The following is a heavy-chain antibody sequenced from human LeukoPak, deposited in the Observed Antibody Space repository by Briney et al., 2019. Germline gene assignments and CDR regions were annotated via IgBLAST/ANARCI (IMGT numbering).Heavy chain of an antibody. J-gene: IGHJ4*02. CDR2: VQSSGST. Sequence: SETLSLTCTVSAGSISSFFWSWIRQPPGKGLEGIGYVQSSGSTKYNPSLKSRLIISVDMSKNQFSLKLRSVSVADTAVYYCARLAPGNYDILTGDPKVVFDYWGQGALVTVSS. D-gene: IGHD3-9*01. CDR3: ARLAPGNYDILTGDPKVVFDY. CDR1: AGSISSFF. V-gene: IGHV4-59*01.